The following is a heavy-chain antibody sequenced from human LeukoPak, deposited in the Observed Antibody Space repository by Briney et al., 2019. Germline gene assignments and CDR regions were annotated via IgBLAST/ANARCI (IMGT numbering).Heavy chain of an antibody. CDR2: IYHSGST. V-gene: IGHV4-38-2*01. CDR3: ARHVSDYYDSSGYYYHNWFDP. CDR1: GYSISSGYY. D-gene: IGHD3-22*01. Sequence: SETLSLTCAVSGYSISSGYYWGWIRQPPGKGLEWIGSIYHSGSTYYNPSLKSRVTISVDTSKNQFPLKLSSVTAADTAVYYCARHVSDYYDSSGYYYHNWFDPWGQGTLVTVSS. J-gene: IGHJ5*02.